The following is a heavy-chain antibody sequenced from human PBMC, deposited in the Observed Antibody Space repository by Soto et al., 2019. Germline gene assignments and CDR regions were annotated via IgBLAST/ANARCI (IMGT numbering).Heavy chain of an antibody. J-gene: IGHJ4*02. V-gene: IGHV4-34*01. CDR1: GGSFSGYY. CDR2: INHSGST. D-gene: IGHD2-15*01. Sequence: QVQLQQWGAGLLKPSSTLSLTCAGYGGSFSGYYWSWIRQPPVKGLEWSGEINHSGSTNYNPSLKSRVNISVDTSKNQFSLKLSSVTAADTAVYYCARCSYCSGGSCLHDYWVQGTLVTVSS. CDR3: ARCSYCSGGSCLHDY.